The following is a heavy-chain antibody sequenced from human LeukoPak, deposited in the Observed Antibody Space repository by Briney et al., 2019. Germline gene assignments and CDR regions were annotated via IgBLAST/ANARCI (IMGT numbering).Heavy chain of an antibody. CDR2: IIPIFGTA. D-gene: IGHD3-10*01. CDR1: GGTFSSYA. V-gene: IGHV1-69*05. J-gene: IGHJ4*02. Sequence: GASVKVSCKASGGTFSSYAISWVRQAPGQGLEWMGGIIPIFGTANYAQKFQGRVTITTDESTSTAYMELSSLRSEDTAVYYCAREGFHGDYFDYWGQGTLVTVSS. CDR3: AREGFHGDYFDY.